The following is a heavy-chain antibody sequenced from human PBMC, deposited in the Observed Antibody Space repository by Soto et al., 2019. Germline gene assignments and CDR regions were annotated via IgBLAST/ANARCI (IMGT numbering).Heavy chain of an antibody. CDR2: VYHNGRT. Sequence: SETLSLTCNVSGGSIDNYYWTWIRQAPGKGLEWIGYVYHNGRTSYNPSLKSRVSISVDRSKNQFSLNLSSVTAADTAVYYCAREDRISAPGGIWFHPWSQGTLVTVSS. CDR1: GGSIDNYY. CDR3: AREDRISAPGGIWFHP. V-gene: IGHV4-59*01. J-gene: IGHJ5*02. D-gene: IGHD6-13*01.